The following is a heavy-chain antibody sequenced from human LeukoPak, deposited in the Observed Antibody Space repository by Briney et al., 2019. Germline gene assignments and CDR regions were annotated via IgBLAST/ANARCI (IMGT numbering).Heavy chain of an antibody. CDR2: IHYSGSN. V-gene: IGHV4-59*08. CDR3: ARHGTVSSGSYFDY. J-gene: IGHJ4*02. D-gene: IGHD1-26*01. CDR1: GGSVTNYY. Sequence: PSETLSLTCSVSGGSVTNYYWSWIRQPPGKGLEWIGHIHYSGSNNYSPSLKSRVTMFVDKSKNQISLRLSSVTAADTAVYYCARHGTVSSGSYFDYRGQGTQVTLS.